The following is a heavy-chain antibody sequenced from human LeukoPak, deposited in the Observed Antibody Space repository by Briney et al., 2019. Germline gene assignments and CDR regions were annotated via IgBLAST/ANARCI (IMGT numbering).Heavy chain of an antibody. J-gene: IGHJ5*02. CDR3: ARLYYCDSGGYKYNWFDP. D-gene: IGHD3-22*01. V-gene: IGHV1-2*02. Sequence: GASVKVSCKASGYTFTGYYMHWVRQAPGQGLEWMGWINPNSGGTKYAQRFQGRVIMTRDTSISTAYMELSRLRSDDTAIYYCARLYYCDSGGYKYNWFDPWGQGTQVTVSS. CDR1: GYTFTGYY. CDR2: INPNSGGT.